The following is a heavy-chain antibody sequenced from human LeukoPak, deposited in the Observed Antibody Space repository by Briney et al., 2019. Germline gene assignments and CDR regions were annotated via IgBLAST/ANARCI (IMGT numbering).Heavy chain of an antibody. CDR2: SGST. CDR1: GVSISNNYFY. CDR3: ARLLCSGSDCYLDY. Sequence: SETLSLTCTVSGVSISNNYFYWAWIRQPPGKGLELIGYSGSTFYNSSLKSRVTISADTSQNQFSLSLTSVTAADTAVYHCARLLCSGSDCYLDYWGQGALVTVSS. V-gene: IGHV4-39*01. J-gene: IGHJ4*02. D-gene: IGHD2-21*02.